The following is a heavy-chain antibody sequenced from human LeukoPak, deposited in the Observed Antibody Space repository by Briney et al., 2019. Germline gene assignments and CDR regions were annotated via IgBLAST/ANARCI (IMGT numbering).Heavy chain of an antibody. CDR1: GFTFSSYA. D-gene: IGHD3-10*01. Sequence: GSLRLSCAASGFTFSSYAMSWVRQPPGKGLEWIGEINHSGNTKYHPSLKSRVTILLDTSKNQFSLKVRSVTAADTAVYYCATTRGVITLDGYHYYIDVWGKGTTVTVSS. J-gene: IGHJ6*03. V-gene: IGHV4-34*08. CDR2: INHSGNT. CDR3: ATTRGVITLDGYHYYIDV.